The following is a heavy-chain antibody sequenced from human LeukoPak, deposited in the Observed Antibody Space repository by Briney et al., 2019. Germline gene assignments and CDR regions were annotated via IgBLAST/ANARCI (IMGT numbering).Heavy chain of an antibody. CDR1: GGSISSYY. D-gene: IGHD3-22*01. V-gene: IGHV4-59*01. CDR3: ARFEGYYDSSGYYFNWFDP. CDR2: IYYSGST. Sequence: PSETLSLTCTVSGGSISSYYWSWIRQPPGKGLGWIGYIYYSGSTNYNPSLKSRVTISVDTSKNQFSLKLSSVTAADTAVYYCARFEGYYDSSGYYFNWFDPWGQGTLVTVSS. J-gene: IGHJ5*02.